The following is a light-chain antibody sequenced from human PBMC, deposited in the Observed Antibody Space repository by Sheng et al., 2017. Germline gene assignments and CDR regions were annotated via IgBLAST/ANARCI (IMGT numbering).Light chain of an antibody. Sequence: QSTLTQPASVSGSPGQSITISCTGTDSDVGSSNHVSWYQQHAGKAPKLILYDVSRRPSGISARFSGSKSGNTASLTISGLQAEDESDYYCSSYTTSLSRLFGGGTKVTVL. CDR3: SSYTTSLSRL. CDR1: DSDVGSSNH. V-gene: IGLV2-14*03. J-gene: IGLJ3*02. CDR2: DVS.